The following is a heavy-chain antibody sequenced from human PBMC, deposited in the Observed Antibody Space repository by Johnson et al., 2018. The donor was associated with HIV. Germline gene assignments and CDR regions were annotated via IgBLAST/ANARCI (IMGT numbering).Heavy chain of an antibody. CDR3: IKETGANSAFDI. Sequence: VQLVESGGGVVRPGGSLRLSCAASGFTFDDYGMSWVRQAPGKGLEWVSGINWNGGSTGYADSVKGRFRISRDNSKDTDYLQVNSLRGEDTALYYCIKETGANSAFDIWGQGTTVTVSS. J-gene: IGHJ3*02. V-gene: IGHV3-20*04. D-gene: IGHD1-7*01. CDR1: GFTFDDYG. CDR2: INWNGGST.